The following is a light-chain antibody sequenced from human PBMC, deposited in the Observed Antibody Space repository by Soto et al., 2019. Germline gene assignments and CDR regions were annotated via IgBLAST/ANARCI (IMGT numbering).Light chain of an antibody. CDR1: QSVRRSY. J-gene: IGKJ1*01. CDR2: GAS. V-gene: IGKV3-20*01. Sequence: EIVLTQSPVTLSLSPGERATLSCRASQSVRRSYLAWYQQKPGQAPRLIIDGASSRATGIPDRFSGSGSGTDFTLTISRLEPEDFPVYFCQQYGSTPPTFGQGTKVEI. CDR3: QQYGSTPPT.